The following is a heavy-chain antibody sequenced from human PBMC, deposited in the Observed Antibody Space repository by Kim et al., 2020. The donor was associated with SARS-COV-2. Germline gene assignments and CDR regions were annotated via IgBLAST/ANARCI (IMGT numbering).Heavy chain of an antibody. V-gene: IGHV4-31*03. CDR3: ASSPLDFAVGRDYYGMDV. D-gene: IGHD3-3*01. Sequence: SETLSLTCTVSGGSISSGGYYWNWIRQHPGKGLEWIGYIYYSGSTYYNPSLKSRVTISVDTSKNQFSLKLSSVTAADTAVYYCASSPLDFAVGRDYYGMDVWGKGTTVTVSS. CDR2: IYYSGST. J-gene: IGHJ6*04. CDR1: GGSISSGGYY.